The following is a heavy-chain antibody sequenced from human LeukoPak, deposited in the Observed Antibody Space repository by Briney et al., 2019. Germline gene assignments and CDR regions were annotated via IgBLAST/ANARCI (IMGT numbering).Heavy chain of an antibody. V-gene: IGHV3-21*01. CDR1: GXTFTSYS. Sequence: GGSLRLSCAASGXTFTSYSMNWVRQAPGKGLEWVSSISSSSRYIYYADSVKGRFTISRDNAKNSLYLQMNSLSAEDTAVYYCARSTEERPWFDPWGQGTLVTVSS. D-gene: IGHD2-2*01. J-gene: IGHJ5*02. CDR2: ISSSSRYI. CDR3: ARSTEERPWFDP.